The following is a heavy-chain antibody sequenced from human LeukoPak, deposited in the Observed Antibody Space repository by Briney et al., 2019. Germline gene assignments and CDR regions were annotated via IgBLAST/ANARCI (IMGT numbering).Heavy chain of an antibody. Sequence: ASVKVSCKASGYTFTSYDINWVRQATGQGLEWMGWMNPNSGNTGYAQKFQGRVTITRNTSISTAYMELSSLRSGGTAVYYCARVFRYYYDYWGQGTLVPVSS. D-gene: IGHD1-14*01. CDR3: ARVFRYYYDY. CDR2: MNPNSGNT. CDR1: GYTFTSYD. V-gene: IGHV1-8*03. J-gene: IGHJ4*02.